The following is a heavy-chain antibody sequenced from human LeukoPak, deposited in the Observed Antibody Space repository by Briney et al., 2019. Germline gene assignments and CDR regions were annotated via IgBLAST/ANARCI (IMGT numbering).Heavy chain of an antibody. J-gene: IGHJ6*02. CDR3: ARLFCSGGICHLRGSQYYGMDV. V-gene: IGHV4-61*02. CDR2: IYTSGST. CDR1: GGSISSGSYY. D-gene: IGHD2-15*01. Sequence: RPSETLSLTCTVSGGSISSGSYYWSWIRQPAGKGLEWIGRIYTSGSTNYNPSLKSRVTMSVDTSKNQFSLRLTSVTAADTAVYYCARLFCSGGICHLRGSQYYGMDVWGQGTTVTVSS.